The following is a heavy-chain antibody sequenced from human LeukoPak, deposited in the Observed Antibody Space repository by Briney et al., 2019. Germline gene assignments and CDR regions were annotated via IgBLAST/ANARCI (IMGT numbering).Heavy chain of an antibody. CDR1: GGTFSSYA. V-gene: IGHV1-69*05. Sequence: SVKVSCKASGGTFSSYAISWVRQAPGQGLEWMGGIIPIFGTANYAQKFQGRVTITTDESTSTAYMELSSLRSEDTAVYYCAREGGYSYGPAFDYWGQGTQVTVSS. CDR2: IIPIFGTA. CDR3: AREGGYSYGPAFDY. D-gene: IGHD5-18*01. J-gene: IGHJ4*02.